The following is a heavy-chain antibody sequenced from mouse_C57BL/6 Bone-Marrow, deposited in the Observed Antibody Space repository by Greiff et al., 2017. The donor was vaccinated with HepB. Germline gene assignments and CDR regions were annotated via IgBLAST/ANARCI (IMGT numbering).Heavy chain of an antibody. Sequence: QVQLKQPGAELVKPGASVKLSCKASGYTFTSYWMQWVKQRPGQGLEWIGEIDPSDGYTNYNQKFKGKATLTVDTSSSTAYMQLSSLTSEDSAVYYCARSGYDGSAGWFAYWGQGTLVTVSA. D-gene: IGHD2-3*01. CDR1: GYTFTSYW. V-gene: IGHV1-50*01. CDR2: IDPSDGYT. J-gene: IGHJ3*01. CDR3: ARSGYDGSAGWFAY.